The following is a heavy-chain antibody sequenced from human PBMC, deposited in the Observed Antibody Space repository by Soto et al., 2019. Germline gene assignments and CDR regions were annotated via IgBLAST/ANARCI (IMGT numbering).Heavy chain of an antibody. D-gene: IGHD3-22*01. Sequence: GGSLRLSCTASGFTFGDYAVSWFRQAPGKGLEWVGFIRSKAYGGTTEYAASVKGRFTISRDDSKSIAYLQMNSLKIEDTAVYYCTTLTMILVHLDYWGPGTLVTVSS. CDR2: IRSKAYGGTT. J-gene: IGHJ4*02. CDR3: TTLTMILVHLDY. CDR1: GFTFGDYA. V-gene: IGHV3-49*03.